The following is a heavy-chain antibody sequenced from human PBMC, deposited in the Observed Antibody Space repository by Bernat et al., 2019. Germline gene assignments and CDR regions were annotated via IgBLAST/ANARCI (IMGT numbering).Heavy chain of an antibody. CDR3: ARGARSSTPFDY. D-gene: IGHD1-26*01. CDR1: GGSIGSYY. Sequence: QVQLQESGPGLVKSSETLSLTCTVSGGSIGSYYWSWIRQPPGKGLEWIGYIYYSGSTNYNPSLKSRLTISVDTSKNQVSLKLGSVNAADTAVYFCARGARSSTPFDYWGQGTLVTVSS. V-gene: IGHV4-59*01. J-gene: IGHJ4*02. CDR2: IYYSGST.